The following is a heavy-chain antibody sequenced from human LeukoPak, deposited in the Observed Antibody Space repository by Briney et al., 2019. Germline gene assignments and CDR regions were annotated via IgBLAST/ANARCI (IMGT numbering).Heavy chain of an antibody. J-gene: IGHJ3*02. V-gene: IGHV3-72*01. CDR1: GFTFSDHY. D-gene: IGHD2-15*01. CDR3: ARDGVGYWVFDI. CDR2: TRNKANSYTT. Sequence: GGSLRLSCAASGFTFSDHYMDWVRQAPGKGLEWVGRTRNKANSYTTEYAASVKGRFTISRDDSKNSLYLQMNSLKTEDTAVYYCARDGVGYWVFDIWGQGTMVTVSS.